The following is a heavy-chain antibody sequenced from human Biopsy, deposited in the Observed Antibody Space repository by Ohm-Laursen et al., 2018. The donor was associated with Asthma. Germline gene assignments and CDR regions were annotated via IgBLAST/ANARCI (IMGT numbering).Heavy chain of an antibody. V-gene: IGHV1-46*01. CDR2: INPSGGST. J-gene: IGHJ4*02. CDR1: GYTFTSYY. D-gene: IGHD1-26*01. CDR3: ARAGALIVGATMGY. Sequence: ASVKVSCKASGYTFTSYYMHWVRQAPGQGLEWMGIINPSGGSTSYAQKFQGRVTMTRDTSTSTVYLELSSLRSEDPAVYYCARAGALIVGATMGYCGLGTLVTVSS.